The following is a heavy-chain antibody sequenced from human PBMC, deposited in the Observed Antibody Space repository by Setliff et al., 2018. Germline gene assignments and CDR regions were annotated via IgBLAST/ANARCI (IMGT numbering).Heavy chain of an antibody. V-gene: IGHV3-74*01. CDR2: ISPDGTIS. D-gene: IGHD7-27*01. CDR3: ASIDWGENFYNTDV. CDR1: GFSFNKYW. J-gene: IGHJ6*03. Sequence: SLRLSCTVYGFSFNKYWMYWVRQAPGKGLVWVSRISPDGTISNYADSVKGRFTISRDNAKNTLYLQMNSLRGEDTAVYFCASIDWGENFYNTDVWGKGTTVTVSS.